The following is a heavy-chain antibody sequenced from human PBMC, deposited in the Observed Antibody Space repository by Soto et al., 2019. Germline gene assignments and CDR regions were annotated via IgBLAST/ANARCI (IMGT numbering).Heavy chain of an antibody. D-gene: IGHD3-10*01. J-gene: IGHJ4*02. CDR1: GGSFSGYY. V-gene: IGHV4-34*01. Sequence: QVQLQQWGAGLLKPSETLSLTCAVYGGSFSGYYWTWIRQPPGPGLEWIGEINHSGSTNYHPSLKSRGTIAVDTSKNQFSLKLTSVTAADTAVYYCARDKITCLFDYWGQGTLVTVSS. CDR2: INHSGST. CDR3: ARDKITCLFDY.